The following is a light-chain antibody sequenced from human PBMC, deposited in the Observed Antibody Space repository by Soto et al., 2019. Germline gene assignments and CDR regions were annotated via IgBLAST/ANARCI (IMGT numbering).Light chain of an antibody. Sequence: QSALTQPASVSGSPGQSITISCTGTSSDIGTYNLISWYQQHPGKAPNLLIYEVGNRPSGVSNRFSGSKSGNTAFLTISGLQAEDEADYYCSSYTSTYTYVFGSGTKLTVL. CDR2: EVG. CDR3: SSYTSTYTYV. CDR1: SSDIGTYNL. J-gene: IGLJ1*01. V-gene: IGLV2-14*01.